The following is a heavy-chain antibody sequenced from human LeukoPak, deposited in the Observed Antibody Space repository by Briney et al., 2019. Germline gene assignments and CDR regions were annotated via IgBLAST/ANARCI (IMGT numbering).Heavy chain of an antibody. D-gene: IGHD6-13*01. Sequence: GGSLRLSCAASGFSFSSYAMSWVRQAPGKGLEWVANIKQDGSEKHYVDSVKGRFTISRDNAKNSLYLQMNSLRAEDTAIYYCAREGGSWYLPRYYFDYWGQGTLVTVSS. V-gene: IGHV3-7*01. J-gene: IGHJ4*02. CDR3: AREGGSWYLPRYYFDY. CDR1: GFSFSSYA. CDR2: IKQDGSEK.